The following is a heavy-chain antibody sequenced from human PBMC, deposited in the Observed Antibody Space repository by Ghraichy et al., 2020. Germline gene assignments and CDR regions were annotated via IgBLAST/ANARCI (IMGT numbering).Heavy chain of an antibody. CDR3: AGWTYYDFWSGSGAFDY. V-gene: IGHV3-11*01. CDR1: GFTFSDYY. D-gene: IGHD3-3*01. J-gene: IGHJ4*02. CDR2: ITTSGTM. Sequence: GSLRLSCAASGFTFSDYYMSWIRQAPGKGLEWLSYITTSGTMYYADSVKGRFTISRDNAKSSLYLQMNSLRAEDTAVYYCAGWTYYDFWSGSGAFDYWGRGTLVTVSS.